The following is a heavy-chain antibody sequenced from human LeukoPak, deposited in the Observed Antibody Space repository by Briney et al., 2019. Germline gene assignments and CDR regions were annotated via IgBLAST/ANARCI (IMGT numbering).Heavy chain of an antibody. D-gene: IGHD3-22*01. J-gene: IGHJ1*01. Sequence: SVKVSCKASGGTFSSYAISWVRQAPGQGLEWMGRIIPILGIANCAQKFQGRVTITADKSTSTAYMELSSLRSEDTAVYYCARGGDYYDSSGYYHSLAEYFQHWGQGTLVTVSS. CDR1: GGTFSSYA. CDR2: IIPILGIA. V-gene: IGHV1-69*04. CDR3: ARGGDYYDSSGYYHSLAEYFQH.